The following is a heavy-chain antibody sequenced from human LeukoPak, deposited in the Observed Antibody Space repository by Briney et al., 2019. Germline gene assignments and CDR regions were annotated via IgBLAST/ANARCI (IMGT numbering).Heavy chain of an antibody. D-gene: IGHD3-10*01. J-gene: IGHJ3*01. CDR3: TRDAGQFVDQDVFDF. CDR1: GFSFWTHS. CDR2: ISPTSWTI. Sequence: PGGSLRLSCAASGFSFWTHSMNWVRQAPGGGLDLVSSISPTSWTIYQADSVKGRFTVSRDNAKNSVFLQMDSLKAEDEAVYYCTRDAGQFVDQDVFDFWGQGTMVTVSS. V-gene: IGHV3-48*04.